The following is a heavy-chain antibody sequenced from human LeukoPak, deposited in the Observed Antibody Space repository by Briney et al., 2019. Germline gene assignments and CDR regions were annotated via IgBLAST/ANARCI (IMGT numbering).Heavy chain of an antibody. D-gene: IGHD6-13*01. CDR1: GYTFTSYD. CDR2: MNPNSGNT. Sequence: ASVKVSCKASGYTFTSYDINWVRQATGQGLEWMGWMNPNSGNTGYAQKFQGRVTMTRNTSISTAYMELSSLRSEDTAVYYCARGLSSSRRFDYWSQGTLVTVSS. J-gene: IGHJ4*02. V-gene: IGHV1-8*01. CDR3: ARGLSSSRRFDY.